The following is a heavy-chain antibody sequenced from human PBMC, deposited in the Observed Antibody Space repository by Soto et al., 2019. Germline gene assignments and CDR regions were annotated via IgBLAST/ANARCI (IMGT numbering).Heavy chain of an antibody. CDR3: ARGYYYGSGRPTPGGMDV. CDR1: GYTFTNYD. Sequence: QVHLVQSGAEVKKPGASVKVSCKASGYTFTNYDINWVRQAPGQGLEWMGWISTYTGNTNYAQKLQGRVTMTTDTSTSTAYMALRSLRSDDTAVYYCARGYYYGSGRPTPGGMDVWGQGTTVTVSS. V-gene: IGHV1-18*01. J-gene: IGHJ6*02. D-gene: IGHD3-10*01. CDR2: ISTYTGNT.